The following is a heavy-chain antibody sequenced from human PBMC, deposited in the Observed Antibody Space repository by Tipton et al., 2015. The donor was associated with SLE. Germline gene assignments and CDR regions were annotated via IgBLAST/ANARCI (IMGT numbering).Heavy chain of an antibody. V-gene: IGHV3-23*01. CDR1: GFTFTEYT. CDR3: AKSGFLCSGGSCYSVDY. CDR2: MSGSAGGT. J-gene: IGHJ4*02. D-gene: IGHD2-15*01. Sequence: SLRLSCAASGFTFTEYTLNWVRQAPGKGLEWVSAMSGSAGGTYYADSVKGRFTVSRDNSKNTLYLQMNSLKAEDTAVYYCAKSGFLCSGGSCYSVDYWGQGTLVTVSS.